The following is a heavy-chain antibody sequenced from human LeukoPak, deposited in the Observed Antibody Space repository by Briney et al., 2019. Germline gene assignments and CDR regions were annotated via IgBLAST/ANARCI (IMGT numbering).Heavy chain of an antibody. V-gene: IGHV3-30*04. CDR1: GFTFSSYA. J-gene: IGHJ4*02. CDR3: ARDKGRAAAGSLDY. D-gene: IGHD6-13*01. Sequence: PGGSLRLSCAASGFTFSSYAMHWVRQAPGKGLEWVAVISYDGSNKYYADSVKGRFTISRDNAKNSLYLQMNSLRAEDTAVYYCARDKGRAAAGSLDYWGQGTLITVSS. CDR2: ISYDGSNK.